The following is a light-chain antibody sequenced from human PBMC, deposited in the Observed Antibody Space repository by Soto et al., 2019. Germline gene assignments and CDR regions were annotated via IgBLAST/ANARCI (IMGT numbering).Light chain of an antibody. J-gene: IGLJ1*01. V-gene: IGLV2-14*01. CDR3: SSYTSSSTYV. Sequence: QSVLTPPASLYGSPGQSITISCTGTSSDVGGYNYVSWYQQHPGKAPKLMIYDVSNRPSGVSNRFSGSKSGNTASLTISGLQAEDEADYYCSSYTSSSTYVFGTGTKVTVL. CDR1: SSDVGGYNY. CDR2: DVS.